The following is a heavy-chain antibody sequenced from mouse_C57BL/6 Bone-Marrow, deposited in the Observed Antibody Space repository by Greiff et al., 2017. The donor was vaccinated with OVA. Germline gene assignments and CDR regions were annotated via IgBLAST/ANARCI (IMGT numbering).Heavy chain of an antibody. CDR2: IDPSDSET. Sequence: VQLQQSGAELVRPGSSVKLSCKASGYTFTSYWMHWVKQRPIQGLEWIGNIDPSDSETHYNQKFKDKATLTVDKSSSTAYMQLSSLTSEDSAVYYCARSDYGSSYDWFAYWGQGTLVTVSA. CDR3: ARSDYGSSYDWFAY. D-gene: IGHD1-1*01. CDR1: GYTFTSYW. J-gene: IGHJ3*01. V-gene: IGHV1-52*01.